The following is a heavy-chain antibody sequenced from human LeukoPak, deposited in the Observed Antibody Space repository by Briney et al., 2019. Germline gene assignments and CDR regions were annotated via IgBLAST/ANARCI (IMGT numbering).Heavy chain of an antibody. Sequence: PSQTLSVTCTVSGGSISSGSYYWSWIRQPAGRGLEWIGRIYTSGSTNYNPSLKSRVTISVDTSKNQFSLKLSSVTAADTAVYYCAREGDIVVVPAAKGYFDYWGQGTLVTVSS. D-gene: IGHD2-2*01. J-gene: IGHJ4*02. V-gene: IGHV4-61*02. CDR3: AREGDIVVVPAAKGYFDY. CDR1: GGSISSGSYY. CDR2: IYTSGST.